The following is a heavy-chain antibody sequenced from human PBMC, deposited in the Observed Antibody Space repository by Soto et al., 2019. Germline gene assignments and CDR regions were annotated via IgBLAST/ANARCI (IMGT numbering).Heavy chain of an antibody. D-gene: IGHD1-26*01. V-gene: IGHV1-18*01. CDR3: ARCDMSRGLLSTY. J-gene: IGHJ4*02. CDR1: GYTITTYG. CDR2: INTYEGDT. Sequence: ASVKVSCKASGYTITTYGISWVRQAPGQGLEWMGWINTYEGDTHYAQKLQGRVTMTTDTSTNTAHMELRSLGSDDTAVYYCARCDMSRGLLSTYWGQGSLVPVSS.